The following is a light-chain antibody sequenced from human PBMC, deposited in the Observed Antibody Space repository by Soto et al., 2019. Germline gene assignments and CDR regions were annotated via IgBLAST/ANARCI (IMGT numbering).Light chain of an antibody. V-gene: IGKV1-5*01. CDR2: DAS. CDR1: QSISSW. Sequence: DIQMTQSPSTLSASVGDRVTITCRASQSISSWLAWYQQKPGKAPKLLIYDASSLESGVPSRFSGSGSGTEFTFTISSLQPEDFATYYCQQYESLPLTFGQGTKVDIK. CDR3: QQYESLPLT. J-gene: IGKJ1*01.